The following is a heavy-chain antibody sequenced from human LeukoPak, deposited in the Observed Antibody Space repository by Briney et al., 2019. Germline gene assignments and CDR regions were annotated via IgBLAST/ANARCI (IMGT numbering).Heavy chain of an antibody. J-gene: IGHJ4*02. D-gene: IGHD3-22*01. Sequence: SETLSLTCTVSGGSISSGGYSWSWIRQPPGKGLEWIGYIYHSGSTYYNPSLKSRVTISVDRSKNQFSLKLSSVTAADTAVYYCARGAYDSSGYYHSFDYWGQGTLVTAPS. V-gene: IGHV4-30-2*01. CDR3: ARGAYDSSGYYHSFDY. CDR2: IYHSGST. CDR1: GGSISSGGYS.